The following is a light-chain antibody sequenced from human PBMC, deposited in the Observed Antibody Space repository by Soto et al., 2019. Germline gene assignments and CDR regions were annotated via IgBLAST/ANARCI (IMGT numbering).Light chain of an antibody. CDR3: QQYDNLPLT. J-gene: IGKJ4*01. Sequence: DIPMTQSPSSLSASVGDRVTITCQASQDIDTYLVWYQQKAGKVPKVLIFDASSLQTGVPSRFSGSGSGTDFTFTISSLQPEDVATYYCQQYDNLPLTFGGGTKVE. CDR1: QDIDTY. V-gene: IGKV1-33*01. CDR2: DAS.